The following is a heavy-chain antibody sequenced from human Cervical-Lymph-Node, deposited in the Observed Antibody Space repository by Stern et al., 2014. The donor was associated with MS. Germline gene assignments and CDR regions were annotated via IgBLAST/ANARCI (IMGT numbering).Heavy chain of an antibody. D-gene: IGHD3-3*01. CDR1: GFTFSSYA. CDR2: ISGSGGST. CDR3: AKGHVLRFLEWSYYYYGMDV. J-gene: IGHJ6*02. V-gene: IGHV3-23*04. Sequence: QLVQSGGGLVQPGGSLRLSCAASGFTFSSYAMSWVRQAPGKGLEWVSAISGSGGSTYYADSVKGRFTISRDNSKNTLYLQMNSLRAEDTAVYYCAKGHVLRFLEWSYYYYGMDVWGQGTTVTVSS.